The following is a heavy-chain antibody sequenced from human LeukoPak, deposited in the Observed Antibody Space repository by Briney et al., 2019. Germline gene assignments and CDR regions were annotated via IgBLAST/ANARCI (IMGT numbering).Heavy chain of an antibody. CDR3: ARYLPSRSPLARTY. CDR1: AYTFSSFG. J-gene: IGHJ4*02. D-gene: IGHD1-14*01. CDR2: MNGNNGNT. V-gene: IGHV1-18*01. Sequence: ASVKLSCKASAYTFSSFGITRVRQAPGQGLEWMGWMNGNNGNTNYAEKLQGRLTMTTDTSKSTVYMELRSVRSDDTAVYYCARYLPSRSPLARTYWAQGTRVSVS.